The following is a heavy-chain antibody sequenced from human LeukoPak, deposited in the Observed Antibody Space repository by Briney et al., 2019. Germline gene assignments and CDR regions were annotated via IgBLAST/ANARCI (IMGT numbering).Heavy chain of an antibody. D-gene: IGHD5-18*01. Sequence: GGSLRLSCAASGFTFGDYAMSWFRQAPGKGLEWVAFIRSKSYIATTKYAASVKGRFTISRDDSKSIAYLQMNSLKTEDTAVYYCTRGPGYTYGSQYYFDYWGQGTLVTVSS. CDR3: TRGPGYTYGSQYYFDY. J-gene: IGHJ4*02. CDR1: GFTFGDYA. CDR2: IRSKSYIATT. V-gene: IGHV3-49*03.